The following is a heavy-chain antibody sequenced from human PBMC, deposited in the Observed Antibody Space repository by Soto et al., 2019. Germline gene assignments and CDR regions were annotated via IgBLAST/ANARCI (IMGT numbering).Heavy chain of an antibody. CDR2: ISYDGSNK. J-gene: IGHJ4*02. D-gene: IGHD1-26*01. Sequence: QVQLVESGGGVVQPGRSLRLSCAASGFTFSSYAMHWVRQAPGKGLEWVAVISYDGSNKYYADSVKGRFTISRDNSKNTLYLQMNSLRAEDTAVYYCAREISRWWELLSLDYWGQGTLVTVSS. CDR3: AREISRWWELLSLDY. V-gene: IGHV3-30-3*01. CDR1: GFTFSSYA.